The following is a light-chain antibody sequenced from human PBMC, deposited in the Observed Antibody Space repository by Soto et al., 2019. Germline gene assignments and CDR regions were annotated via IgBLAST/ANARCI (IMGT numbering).Light chain of an antibody. J-gene: IGKJ2*01. Sequence: DIVLTQSPATLSLSPGERANLSCRASQSVSSYLAWYQQKPGQAPRLLIYDASNRATGIPARFSGSGSGTDFTPTISSLEPEDFVSSYCQQRSGGYTFGQGTKLEIK. V-gene: IGKV3-11*01. CDR2: DAS. CDR1: QSVSSY. CDR3: QQRSGGYT.